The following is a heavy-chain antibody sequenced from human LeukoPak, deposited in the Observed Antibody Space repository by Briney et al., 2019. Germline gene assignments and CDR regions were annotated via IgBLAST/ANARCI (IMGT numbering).Heavy chain of an antibody. CDR2: IYTSGST. Sequence: PSETLSLTCTVSGGSISSYYWSWIRQPAGKGLEWIGCIYTSGSTNYNPSLKSRVTMSVDTSKNQFSLKLSSVTAADTAVYYCARDAYYYGSGSYPLDYWGQGTLVTVSS. J-gene: IGHJ4*02. CDR3: ARDAYYYGSGSYPLDY. V-gene: IGHV4-4*07. D-gene: IGHD3-10*01. CDR1: GGSISSYY.